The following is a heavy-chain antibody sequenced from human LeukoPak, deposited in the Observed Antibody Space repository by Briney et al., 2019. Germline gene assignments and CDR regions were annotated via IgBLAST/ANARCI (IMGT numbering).Heavy chain of an antibody. CDR1: GFTFSSYG. Sequence: GGSLRLSCAASGFTFSSYGMHWVRQAPGKGLEWVAFIRYDGSNKYYADSVKGRFAISRDNSKNTLYLQMNSLRAEDTAVYYCANLYCSSTSCYDYWGQGTLVTVSS. J-gene: IGHJ4*02. D-gene: IGHD2-2*01. CDR3: ANLYCSSTSCYDY. V-gene: IGHV3-30*02. CDR2: IRYDGSNK.